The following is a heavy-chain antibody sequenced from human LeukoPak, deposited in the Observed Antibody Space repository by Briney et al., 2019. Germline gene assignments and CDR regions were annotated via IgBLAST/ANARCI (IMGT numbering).Heavy chain of an antibody. CDR1: GFTFSSYS. CDR2: ISSSSSYI. J-gene: IGHJ6*02. D-gene: IGHD1-26*01. V-gene: IGHV3-21*01. Sequence: GGSLRLSCAASGFTFSSYSMNWVRQAPGKGLEWVSSISSSSSYIYYADSVKGRFTISRDNAKNSLYLQMNSLRAEDTAVYYCAGPVYGTRNYGMDVWGQGTTVTVSS. CDR3: AGPVYGTRNYGMDV.